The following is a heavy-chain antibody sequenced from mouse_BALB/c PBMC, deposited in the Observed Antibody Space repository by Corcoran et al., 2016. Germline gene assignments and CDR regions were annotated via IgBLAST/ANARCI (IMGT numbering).Heavy chain of an antibody. CDR3: ARRAMDY. CDR2: IEPANGNT. CDR1: GFNIKDTY. V-gene: IGHV14-3*02. Sequence: EVQLQQSGAELVKPGASVKLSCTASGFNIKDTYMHWVKQRPEQGLEWIGRIEPANGNTKYDPKFQGKATITADTSSNTADLQVSSLTSEDTAVYYWARRAMDYWGQGTSVTVSS. J-gene: IGHJ4*01.